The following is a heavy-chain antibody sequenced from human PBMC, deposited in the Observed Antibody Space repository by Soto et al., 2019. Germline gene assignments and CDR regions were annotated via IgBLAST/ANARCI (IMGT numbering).Heavy chain of an antibody. D-gene: IGHD2-2*01. CDR2: IDPSDSYT. Sequence: PGESLKISCMGSGYSFTSYWISWVRQMPGKGLEWMGRIDPSDSYTNYSPSFQGHVTISADKSISTAYLQWSSLKASDTAMYYCARVDIVVVPAAYYYYYGMDVWGQGTTVTVSS. V-gene: IGHV5-10-1*01. CDR1: GYSFTSYW. J-gene: IGHJ6*02. CDR3: ARVDIVVVPAAYYYYYGMDV.